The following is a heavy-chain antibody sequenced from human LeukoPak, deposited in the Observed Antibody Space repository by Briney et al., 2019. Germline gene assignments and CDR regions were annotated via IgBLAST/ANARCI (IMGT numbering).Heavy chain of an antibody. CDR1: GGSISSGSYY. CDR2: IYTSGST. CDR3: ASGTPLDY. V-gene: IGHV4-61*02. J-gene: IGHJ4*02. Sequence: SETLSLTCTVSGGSISSGSYYWSWIRQPAGKGLEWIGRIYTSGSTNYNPSLKSRVTISVDTSKNQFSLKLSSVPAADTAVYYCASGTPLDYWGQGTLVTVSS. D-gene: IGHD1-1*01.